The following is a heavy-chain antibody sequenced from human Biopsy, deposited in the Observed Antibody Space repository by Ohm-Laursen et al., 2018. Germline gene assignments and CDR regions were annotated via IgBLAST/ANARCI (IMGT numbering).Heavy chain of an antibody. D-gene: IGHD6-19*01. CDR2: IYSSGGS. CDR3: ARTPGKAVVGRFLDL. V-gene: IGHV4-4*07. CDR1: GGSTNDYF. J-gene: IGHJ2*01. Sequence: PSDTLSLTCSVSGGSTNDYFWSWIRQPAGETLEWIGRIYSSGGSSYNPSLKSRISMSMDTSNNQFSLTLTSVTAADTAVYYCARTPGKAVVGRFLDLWGRGTLVTVSS.